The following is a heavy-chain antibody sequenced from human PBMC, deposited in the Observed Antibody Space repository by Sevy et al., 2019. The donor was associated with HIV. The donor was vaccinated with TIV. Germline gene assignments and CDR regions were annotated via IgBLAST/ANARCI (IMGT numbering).Heavy chain of an antibody. V-gene: IGHV3-49*03. CDR1: GFTFDDYA. CDR3: TRGLATADTPEYYIDY. Sequence: GGSLRLSCTASGFTFDDYAMSWFRQAPGKGLEWVAFITRNSYEAYGGTAEYAASVKDRFLISRDDSKSIAYLQMNSLKSVDTAVYYCTRGLATADTPEYYIDYWGQGTLVTVSS. D-gene: IGHD5-12*01. J-gene: IGHJ4*02. CDR2: ITRNSYEAYGGTA.